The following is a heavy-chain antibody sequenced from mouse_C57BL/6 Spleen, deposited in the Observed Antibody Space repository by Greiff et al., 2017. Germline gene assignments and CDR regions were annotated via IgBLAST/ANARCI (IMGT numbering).Heavy chain of an antibody. D-gene: IGHD1-1*01. Sequence: EVQLVESGGGLVKPGGSLKLSCAASGFTFSSYAMSWVRQTPEKRLEWVATISDGGSYTYYPDNVKGRFTISRDNAKNNLYLQMSHLKSEDTAMYYCARDLITTGGYWGQGTTLTVSS. V-gene: IGHV5-4*01. CDR3: ARDLITTGGY. J-gene: IGHJ2*01. CDR1: GFTFSSYA. CDR2: ISDGGSYT.